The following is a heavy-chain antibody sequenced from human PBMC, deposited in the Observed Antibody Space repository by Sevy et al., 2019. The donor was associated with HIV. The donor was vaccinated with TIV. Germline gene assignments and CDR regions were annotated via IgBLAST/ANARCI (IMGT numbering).Heavy chain of an antibody. CDR1: GFSFSSHG. CDR3: ARGGGWYNYAPSDY. J-gene: IGHJ4*02. Sequence: GGSLRLSCAASGFSFSSHGMHWVRQAPGKGLEWQAVISYDVNKRYYADSVKGRFTISRDNSKNTLYLQMNSLSAEDTAVYYCARGGGWYNYAPSDYWGQGTLVTVSS. V-gene: IGHV3-30*03. D-gene: IGHD1-1*01. CDR2: ISYDVNKR.